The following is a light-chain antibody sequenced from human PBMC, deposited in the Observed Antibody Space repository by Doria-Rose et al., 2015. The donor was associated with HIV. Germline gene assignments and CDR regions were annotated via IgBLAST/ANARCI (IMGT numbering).Light chain of an antibody. Sequence: DIQMTQSPESLGMSLGERATLNCKSNQSLLYTSKNYLAWYQQKPGQPPQLLIYWASTRQSGVPARCSGSRSGTDFTLTISSLEAEDVAVYYCQQYYDTPSFGPGTTVDIK. CDR3: QQYYDTPS. V-gene: IGKV4-1*01. CDR2: WAS. J-gene: IGKJ3*01. CDR1: QSLLYTSKNY.